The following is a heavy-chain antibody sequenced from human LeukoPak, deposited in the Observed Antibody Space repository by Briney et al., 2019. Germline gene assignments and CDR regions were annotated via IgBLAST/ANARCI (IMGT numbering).Heavy chain of an antibody. Sequence: PGGSLRLSCAAPGFTFSSYAMSWVRQAPGTGLKWVSAIRGGGCSTYYAVSVKGPFTISRDNSKNTLYLQMNSLRAEDTAVYYCAKAEEAAAGILPYWGQGTLVTVSS. J-gene: IGHJ4*02. CDR1: GFTFSSYA. D-gene: IGHD6-13*01. V-gene: IGHV3-23*01. CDR3: AKAEEAAAGILPY. CDR2: IRGGGCST.